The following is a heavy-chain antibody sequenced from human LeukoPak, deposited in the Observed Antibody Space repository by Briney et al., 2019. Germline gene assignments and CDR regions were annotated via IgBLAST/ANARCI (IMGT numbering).Heavy chain of an antibody. CDR3: ATNDIVVVPAAHFDY. CDR1: GGSISSGSYY. J-gene: IGHJ4*02. D-gene: IGHD2-2*01. V-gene: IGHV4-61*02. CDR2: IYTSGST. Sequence: SQTLSLTCTVSGGSISSGSYYWGWIRQPAGKGLEWIGRIYTSGSTNYNPSLKSRVTISVDTSKNQFSLKLSSVTAADTAVYYCATNDIVVVPAAHFDYWGQGTLVTVSS.